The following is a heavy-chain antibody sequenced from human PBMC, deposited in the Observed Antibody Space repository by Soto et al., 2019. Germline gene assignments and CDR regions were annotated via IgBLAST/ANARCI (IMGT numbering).Heavy chain of an antibody. V-gene: IGHV3-7*05. D-gene: IGHD3-3*01. Sequence: EVQLVESGGGLVQPGGSLRLSCAASGFTFSNYWMSWVRQPPGKGLEWVANIKQHGTERYYGESVQGRFTISRDNAKNLVYLEMNSLTIDDTAVYYCASDYTPTDFWAGFWTYWGHGTLVTVSS. J-gene: IGHJ4*01. CDR2: IKQHGTER. CDR3: ASDYTPTDFWAGFWTY. CDR1: GFTFSNYW.